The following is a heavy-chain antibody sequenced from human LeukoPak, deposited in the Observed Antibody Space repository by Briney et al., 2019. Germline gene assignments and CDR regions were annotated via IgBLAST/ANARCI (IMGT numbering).Heavy chain of an antibody. V-gene: IGHV3-15*01. Sequence: PGGSLRLSCAASGFTFSNAWMSWVRQAPVKGLEWVGRIKSKTDGGTTDYAAPVKGRFTISRDDTKNMLYLQMNSLKTEDTAVYYCTIDPGDKVAFDYWGQGTLVTVSS. D-gene: IGHD5-12*01. J-gene: IGHJ4*02. CDR1: GFTFSNAW. CDR3: TIDPGDKVAFDY. CDR2: IKSKTDGGTT.